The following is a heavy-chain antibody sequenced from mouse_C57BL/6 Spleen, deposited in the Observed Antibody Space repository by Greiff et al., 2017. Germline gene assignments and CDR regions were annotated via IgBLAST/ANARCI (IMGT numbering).Heavy chain of an antibody. V-gene: IGHV1-55*01. D-gene: IGHD1-1*01. Sequence: VQLQQSGAELVKPGASVKMSCKASGYTFTSYWITWVKQRPGQGLEWIGDIYPGSGSTNYNEKFKSKATLTVDTSSSTAYMQLSSLTSEDSAVYYCARAIITTVVAPAYWGQGTLVTVSA. J-gene: IGHJ3*01. CDR1: GYTFTSYW. CDR3: ARAIITTVVAPAY. CDR2: IYPGSGST.